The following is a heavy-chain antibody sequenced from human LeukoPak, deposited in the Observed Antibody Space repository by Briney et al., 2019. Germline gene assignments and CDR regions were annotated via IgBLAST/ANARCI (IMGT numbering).Heavy chain of an antibody. D-gene: IGHD2/OR15-2a*01. J-gene: IGHJ6*02. CDR3: ARGYTFRKNYCFGMDV. CDR2: IYYSGST. V-gene: IGHV4-59*01. CDR1: GGSISSYY. Sequence: SETLSLTCTVSGGSISSYYWSWIRQPPGKGLEWIGYIYYSGSTNYNPSLKSRVTISVDTSKNQLSLKLSSVTAADTAVYYCARGYTFRKNYCFGMDVWGQGTTVTVSS.